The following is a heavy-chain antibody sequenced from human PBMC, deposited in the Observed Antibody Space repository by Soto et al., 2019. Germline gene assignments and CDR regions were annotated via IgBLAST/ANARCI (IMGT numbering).Heavy chain of an antibody. Sequence: SGPTLVNPTQTLTLTCTVSGFSLGTSGGGVGWIRQPPGKALEWLALIYWDDDKRYSPSLKSRLTITKDTSKNQVVLTMTNMDPVDTATYYCAHFHNRLRYFDWLYKSSNWFDPWGQGTLVTVSS. V-gene: IGHV2-5*02. CDR3: AHFHNRLRYFDWLYKSSNWFDP. D-gene: IGHD3-9*01. CDR1: GFSLGTSGGG. J-gene: IGHJ5*02. CDR2: IYWDDDK.